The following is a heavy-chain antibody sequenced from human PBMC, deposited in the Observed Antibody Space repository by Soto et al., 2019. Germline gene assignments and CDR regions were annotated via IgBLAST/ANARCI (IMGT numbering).Heavy chain of an antibody. CDR1: GGSISSGGYY. D-gene: IGHD3-10*01. CDR3: ARAFYYGYSYYYYGREG. V-gene: IGHV4-31*03. Sequence: SETLSLTCTVSGGSISSGGYYWSWILHHPGKGLERIGYIYYSVSTYYNASLKSRVTISVDTSKNHFSLKLSSVPAEDTAVYYCARAFYYGYSYYYYGREGWGQRTTVIVSS. CDR2: IYYSVST. J-gene: IGHJ6*02.